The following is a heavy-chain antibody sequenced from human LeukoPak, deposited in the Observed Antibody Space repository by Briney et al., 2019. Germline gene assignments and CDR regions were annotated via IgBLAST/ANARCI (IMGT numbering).Heavy chain of an antibody. D-gene: IGHD1-14*01. CDR3: ARLRYIGSWFDP. V-gene: IGHV3-21*01. Sequence: GGSLRLFCATSGFTFSSYSMNWVRQAPGKGLEWVSSISSSSSYIYYADSVKGRFTISRDNAKNSLYLQMNSLRAEDTAVYYCARLRYIGSWFDPWGQGTLVTVSS. CDR2: ISSSSSYI. J-gene: IGHJ5*02. CDR1: GFTFSSYS.